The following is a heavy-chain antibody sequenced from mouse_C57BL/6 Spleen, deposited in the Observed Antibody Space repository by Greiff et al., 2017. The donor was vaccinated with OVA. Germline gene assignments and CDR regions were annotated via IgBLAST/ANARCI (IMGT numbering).Heavy chain of an antibody. D-gene: IGHD2-5*01. Sequence: QVQLQQPGAELVRPGSSVKLSCKASGYTFTSYWMDWVKQRPGQGLEWIGNIYPSDSETHYNQKFKDKATLTVDKSSSTAYMQLSSLTSEDSAVYYCASGDYSNSFDYWGQGTTLTVSS. CDR3: ASGDYSNSFDY. J-gene: IGHJ2*01. V-gene: IGHV1-61*01. CDR1: GYTFTSYW. CDR2: IYPSDSET.